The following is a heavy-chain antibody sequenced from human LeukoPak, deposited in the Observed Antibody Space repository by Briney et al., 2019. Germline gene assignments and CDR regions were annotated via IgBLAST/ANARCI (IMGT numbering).Heavy chain of an antibody. J-gene: IGHJ4*02. CDR2: IYTSGST. Sequence: SETLSLTCSVSSASLSTYYWSWIRQPAGKGLEWIGRIYTSGSTNYNPSLKSRVTMSVDTSKNHFSLKLSSVTAADTAVYYCARDYYGIYYFDYWGQGTLVTVSS. V-gene: IGHV4-4*07. CDR3: ARDYYGIYYFDY. D-gene: IGHD3-10*01. CDR1: SASLSTYY.